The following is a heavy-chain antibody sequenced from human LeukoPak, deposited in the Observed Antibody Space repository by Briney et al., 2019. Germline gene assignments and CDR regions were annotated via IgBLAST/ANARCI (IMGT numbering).Heavy chain of an antibody. CDR2: IYTSESA. J-gene: IGHJ6*02. Sequence: SETLSLTCTVSGGSISSYYWSWIRQPPGKGLEWVGRIYTSESANYYPSLQSPVTMSVDTSKHQFSLELRSVTAADTPVYYCASSQWLASYYYYGMDVWGQGPTVSVSS. CDR3: ASSQWLASYYYYGMDV. CDR1: GGSISSYY. V-gene: IGHV4-4*07. D-gene: IGHD5-12*01.